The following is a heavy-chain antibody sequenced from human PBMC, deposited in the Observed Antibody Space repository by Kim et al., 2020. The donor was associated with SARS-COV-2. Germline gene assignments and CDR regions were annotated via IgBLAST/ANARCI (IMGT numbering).Heavy chain of an antibody. CDR3: AKSLTLYYGDHMLDY. CDR2: ISGSGDTT. V-gene: IGHV3-23*01. CDR1: KFSFSKYA. Sequence: GGSLRLSCAASKFSFSKYAMSWVRQAPGKGLEWVSGISGSGDTTYYADSVKDRFTISRDNFKNTMYLQMNSLRVEDTAIYYCAKSLTLYYGDHMLDYWGQGTLVTVSS. J-gene: IGHJ4*02. D-gene: IGHD3-10*01.